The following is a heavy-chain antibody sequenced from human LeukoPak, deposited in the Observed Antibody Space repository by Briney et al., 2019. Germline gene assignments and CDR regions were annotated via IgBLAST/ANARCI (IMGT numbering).Heavy chain of an antibody. CDR1: GGSLRSFY. V-gene: IGHV4-59*01. CDR2: IYYSGST. CDR3: ARLRHTKEVDY. Sequence: SETPSLTCTVSGGSLRSFYWRWIRQPPGEGLEWIGYIYYSGSTNYNPSLKSRVTISVDTSKNQFSLKLSSVTAADTAVYYCARLRHTKEVDYWGQGTLVTVSS. J-gene: IGHJ4*02.